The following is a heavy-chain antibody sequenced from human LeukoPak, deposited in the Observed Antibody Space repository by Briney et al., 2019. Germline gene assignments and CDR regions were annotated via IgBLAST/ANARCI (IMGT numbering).Heavy chain of an antibody. D-gene: IGHD6-13*01. CDR1: GGSFSGYY. V-gene: IGHV4-34*01. J-gene: IGHJ4*02. CDR2: INHSGST. Sequence: PSETLSLTCAVYGGSFSGYYWSWIRQPPGKGLEWIGEINHSGSTNYNPSLKSRVTISVDTSKHQFSLKLTSVTAADTAVYYCARYSSTWCFDYWGQGTLVTVSS. CDR3: ARYSSTWCFDY.